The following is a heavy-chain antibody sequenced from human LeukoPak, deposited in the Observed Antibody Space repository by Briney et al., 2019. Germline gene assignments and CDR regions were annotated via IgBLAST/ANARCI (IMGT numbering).Heavy chain of an antibody. Sequence: GGSLRLSCAASGFTFSSYGMHWVRQAPGKGLEWVAVISYDGSNKYYADSVKGRFTISRDNSKNTLYLQMNSLRAEDTAVYYCARDRVYDSSGYYAYWGQGTLVTVSS. CDR2: ISYDGSNK. D-gene: IGHD3-22*01. V-gene: IGHV3-30*03. J-gene: IGHJ4*02. CDR3: ARDRVYDSSGYYAY. CDR1: GFTFSSYG.